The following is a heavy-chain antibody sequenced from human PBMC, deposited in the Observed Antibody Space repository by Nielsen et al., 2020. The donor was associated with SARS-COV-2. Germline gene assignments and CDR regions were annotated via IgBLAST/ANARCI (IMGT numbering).Heavy chain of an antibody. J-gene: IGHJ6*02. D-gene: IGHD3-22*01. CDR3: ARDRYYYDSSGYYPTSYYYGMDV. Sequence: SQTLSLTCAISGDSVSSNSAAWNWIRQSPSRGLEWLGRTYYRSKWYNDYAVSVKSRITINPDTSKNQFSLQLNSVTPEDTAVYYCARDRYYYDSSGYYPTSYYYGMDVWGQGTTVTVPS. CDR2: TYYRSKWYN. CDR1: GDSVSSNSAA. V-gene: IGHV6-1*01.